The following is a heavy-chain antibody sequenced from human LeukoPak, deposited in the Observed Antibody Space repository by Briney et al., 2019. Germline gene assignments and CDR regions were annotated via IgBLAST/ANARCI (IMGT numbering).Heavy chain of an antibody. D-gene: IGHD2-15*01. V-gene: IGHV3-11*04. CDR2: ISSGGRTI. CDR1: GFTFSDYY. Sequence: PGGSLRLSCAASGFTFSDYYMSWIRQAPGKGLEWVSYISSGGRTIYYADSVKGRFTMSRDNAKNPLYLQMNSLRAEDTAVYYCARPVVAATTPDTFDIWGQGTMVTVSS. CDR3: ARPVVAATTPDTFDI. J-gene: IGHJ3*02.